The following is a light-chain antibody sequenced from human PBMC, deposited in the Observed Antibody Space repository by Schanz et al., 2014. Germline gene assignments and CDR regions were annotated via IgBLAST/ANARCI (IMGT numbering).Light chain of an antibody. CDR2: DVS. CDR1: SSDVGGSKF. V-gene: IGLV2-14*01. CDR3: ATWDDSLSNWV. Sequence: QSALTQPASVSGSPGQSITISCTGTSSDVGGSKFVSWYQQHPGKAPKFIIYDVSNRPSGVSDRFSGSKSGNTASLTISGLQAEDEADYYCATWDDSLSNWVFGGGTKLTVL. J-gene: IGLJ3*02.